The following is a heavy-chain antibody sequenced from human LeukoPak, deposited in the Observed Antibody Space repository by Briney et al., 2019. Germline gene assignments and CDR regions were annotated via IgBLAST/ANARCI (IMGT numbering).Heavy chain of an antibody. Sequence: SETLSLTCAVYGGSFSGYYWSWIRRPPGKGLEWIGEINHSGSTNYNPSLKSRVTLSVDPSKNRFSLKLTSVTAADTAIYYCARVVASTSIDSWGQGTLVTVSS. CDR3: ARVVASTSIDS. J-gene: IGHJ4*02. CDR1: GGSFSGYY. D-gene: IGHD2-15*01. CDR2: INHSGST. V-gene: IGHV4-34*01.